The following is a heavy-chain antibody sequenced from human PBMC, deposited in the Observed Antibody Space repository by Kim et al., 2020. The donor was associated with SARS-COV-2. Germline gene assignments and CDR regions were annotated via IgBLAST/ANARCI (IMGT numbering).Heavy chain of an antibody. V-gene: IGHV3-30*04. J-gene: IGHJ3*02. CDR3: ARAVGSKGMDAFDI. Sequence: GRSLRLSCAASGFTFSSYAMHWVRQAPGKGLEWVAVISYDGSNKYYADSVKGRFTISRDNSKNTLYLQMNSLRAEDTAVYYCARAVGSKGMDAFDIWGQG. CDR1: GFTFSSYA. D-gene: IGHD3-10*01. CDR2: ISYDGSNK.